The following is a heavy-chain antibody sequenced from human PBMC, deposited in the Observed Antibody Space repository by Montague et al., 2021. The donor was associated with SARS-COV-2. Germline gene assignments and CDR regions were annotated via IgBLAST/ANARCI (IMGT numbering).Heavy chain of an antibody. J-gene: IGHJ5*02. CDR2: IYYSGST. D-gene: IGHD6-19*01. CDR3: GRTGWYRSHANTGNWFDP. Sequence: SETLSLTCTVSGYSISSSNWCCWMRQPPGKGLEWIGYIYYSGSTYYNPSINSRVTMSVDTSTNQFSLMLMSVTAADAAVYYCGRTGWYRSHANTGNWFDPWGQGTLVTVSS. V-gene: IGHV4-28*01. CDR1: GYSISSSNW.